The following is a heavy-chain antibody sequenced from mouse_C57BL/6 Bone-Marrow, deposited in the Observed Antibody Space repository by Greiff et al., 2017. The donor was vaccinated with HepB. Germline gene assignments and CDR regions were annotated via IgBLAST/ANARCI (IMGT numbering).Heavy chain of an antibody. CDR1: GYTFTDYY. CDR3: ARGGPTGSYYFDY. J-gene: IGHJ2*01. D-gene: IGHD4-1*02. V-gene: IGHV1-26*01. CDR2: INPNNGGT. Sequence: EVQLQQSGPELVKPGASVKISCKASGYTFTDYYMNWVKQSHGKSLEWIGDINPNNGGTSYNQKFKGKATLTVDKSSSTAYMELRSLTSEDSAVYYCARGGPTGSYYFDYWGQGTTLTVSS.